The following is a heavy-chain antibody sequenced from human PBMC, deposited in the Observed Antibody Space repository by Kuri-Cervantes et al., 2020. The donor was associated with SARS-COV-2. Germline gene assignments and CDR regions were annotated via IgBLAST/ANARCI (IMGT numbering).Heavy chain of an antibody. J-gene: IGHJ4*02. D-gene: IGHD3-22*01. CDR2: IFSNDEK. CDR3: AHRVVVVNGMGFDY. CDR1: GFSLSNTRMG. Sequence: SGPTLVKPTETLTLTCTVSGFSLSNTRMGVRWIRQPPGKALEWLPHIFSNDEKSYSASLKSRLTISKDTSKSQVVPTMTNMDPVATDTYYCAHRVVVVNGMGFDYWGQGTLVTVSS. V-gene: IGHV2-26*01.